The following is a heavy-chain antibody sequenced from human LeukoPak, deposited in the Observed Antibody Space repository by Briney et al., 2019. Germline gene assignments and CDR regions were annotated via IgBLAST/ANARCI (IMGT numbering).Heavy chain of an antibody. D-gene: IGHD7-27*01. J-gene: IGHJ4*02. V-gene: IGHV3-7*01. CDR2: IKPDGSEK. CDR3: ARDYVWGSSESDY. CDR1: GFTFSNYW. Sequence: GGSLRLSCAASGFTFSNYWMTWFRQTPGKGLEWVGNIKPDGSEKYYVDSVKGRFTISRDNAKNSLLLQMSSLRVEDTAIYYCARDYVWGSSESDYWGQGTLVTVSS.